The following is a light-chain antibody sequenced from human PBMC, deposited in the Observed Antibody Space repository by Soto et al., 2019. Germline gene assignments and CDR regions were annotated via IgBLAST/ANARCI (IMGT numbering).Light chain of an antibody. CDR1: QSISSS. J-gene: IGKJ5*01. V-gene: IGKV1-39*01. CDR2: AAS. Sequence: DIHMTQSPSSLSASVGDRVTIACRASQSISSSLNWYQQTPGKAPQLLIYAASSLQSGVPSRFSGSGSGTDFTLTISSLQPEDFATYYCQQSYSTPTFGQGKRLESK. CDR3: QQSYSTPT.